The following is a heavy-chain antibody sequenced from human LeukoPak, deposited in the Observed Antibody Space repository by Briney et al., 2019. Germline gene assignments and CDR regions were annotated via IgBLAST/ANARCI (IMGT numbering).Heavy chain of an antibody. V-gene: IGHV1-69*04. J-gene: IGHJ4*02. D-gene: IGHD5-24*01. CDR3: AREGEDVEMAN. Sequence: ASVKVSCKASGGTFSSYPISWVRQAPGQGLEWMGRIIPIFGIANYAQKFQGRVTITADKSASTAYMELSSPRSEDTAVYYCAREGEDVEMANWGQGTLVTVSS. CDR2: IIPIFGIA. CDR1: GGTFSSYP.